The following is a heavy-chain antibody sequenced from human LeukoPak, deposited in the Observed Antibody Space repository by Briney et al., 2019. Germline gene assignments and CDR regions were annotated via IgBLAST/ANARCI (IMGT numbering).Heavy chain of an antibody. CDR2: ISWNSGSI. Sequence: PGGSLRLSCAASGFTFDDYAMHWVRQAPGKGLEWVSGISWNSGSIGYADSVKGRFTISRDNAKNSLYLQMNSLRAEDTALYYCANDVWNYGRAFDIWGQGTMVTVSS. CDR3: ANDVWNYGRAFDI. V-gene: IGHV3-9*01. J-gene: IGHJ3*02. D-gene: IGHD1-7*01. CDR1: GFTFDDYA.